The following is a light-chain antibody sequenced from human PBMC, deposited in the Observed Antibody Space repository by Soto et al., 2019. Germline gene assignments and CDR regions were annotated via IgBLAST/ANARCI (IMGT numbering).Light chain of an antibody. V-gene: IGLV1-40*01. CDR3: QSYDSSLSAVV. Sequence: QSVLTQPPSVSGAPGQRVTISCTGSSSNIGAGYDVHWYQHLPGAAPKLLIYGNSNRPSGVPDRFSGSKSATSASLAITGLQADDEADYYCQSYDSSLSAVVFGGGTKVTV. CDR1: SSNIGAGYD. J-gene: IGLJ2*01. CDR2: GNS.